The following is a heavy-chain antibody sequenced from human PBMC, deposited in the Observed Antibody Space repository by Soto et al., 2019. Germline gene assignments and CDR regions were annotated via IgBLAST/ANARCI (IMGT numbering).Heavy chain of an antibody. CDR2: MNPDSGGT. CDR1: GYTFITYD. CDR3: TRAQELLPKS. V-gene: IGHV1-8*01. J-gene: IGHJ5*02. Sequence: QVQLVQSGAEVKKPGASVKVSCKASGYTFITYDINWVRQAPGQGLEWMGWMNPDSGGTGYAQRFQDRITMTRNTSISSAYLELSSQTSEDTAVYFCTRAQELLPKSWGEGTQVTGSS. D-gene: IGHD2-21*01.